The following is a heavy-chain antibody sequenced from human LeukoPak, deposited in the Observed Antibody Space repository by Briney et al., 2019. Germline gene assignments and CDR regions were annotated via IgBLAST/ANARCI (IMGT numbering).Heavy chain of an antibody. CDR2: INPNSGGT. D-gene: IGHD1-26*01. Sequence: ASVKVSCKASGYTFTGYYIHWVRQAPGQGLEWMGRINPNSGGTNYAQKFQGRVSMTRDTSISTAYMELTRLRSDDTAVYYCARESPTSIVGARVFDYWGQGTLVTVSS. V-gene: IGHV1-2*02. CDR1: GYTFTGYY. CDR3: ARESPTSIVGARVFDY. J-gene: IGHJ4*02.